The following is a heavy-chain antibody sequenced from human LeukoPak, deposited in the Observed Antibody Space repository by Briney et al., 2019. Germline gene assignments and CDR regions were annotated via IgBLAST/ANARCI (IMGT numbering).Heavy chain of an antibody. CDR3: ARDRGYDILTGYYRDYFDY. D-gene: IGHD3-9*01. CDR1: GGSISSSSYY. Sequence: SETLSLTCSVPGGSISSSSYYWGWIRQPPVKGLEWIGSAYYGGNIYYNPSLKSRVTISVDTSKNQFPLKLSSVTAEDTAVYYCARDRGYDILTGYYRDYFDYWGQGTLVTVSS. J-gene: IGHJ4*02. CDR2: AYYGGNI. V-gene: IGHV4-39*06.